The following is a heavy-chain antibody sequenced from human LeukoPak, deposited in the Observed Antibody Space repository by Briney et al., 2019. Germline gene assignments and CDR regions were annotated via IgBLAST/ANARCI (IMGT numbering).Heavy chain of an antibody. CDR1: GFTFSSYA. CDR3: ARDPAGDPTAYNWFDP. J-gene: IGHJ5*02. Sequence: PGGSLRLSCAASGFTFSSYAMHWVRQAPGKGLEWVAVISYDGSNKYYADSVKGRFTISRDNSKNTLYLQMNSLRAEDTAVYYCARDPAGDPTAYNWFDPWGQGTLVTVSS. V-gene: IGHV3-30*04. CDR2: ISYDGSNK. D-gene: IGHD2-21*01.